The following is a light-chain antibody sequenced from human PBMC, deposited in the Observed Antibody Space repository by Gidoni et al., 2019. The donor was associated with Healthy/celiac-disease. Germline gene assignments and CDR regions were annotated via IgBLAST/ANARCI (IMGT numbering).Light chain of an antibody. CDR2: RNN. Sequence: HAGLTHPPSVSKGLRHTATLTCSGTSKNVRNQGAARLQQHQGHPPKLLSYRNNNRPSGIPERFSASRSGSTASLTITGRQAEDEADYYCSAWDSSLSARVFGRGTKLTVL. V-gene: IGLV10-54*04. CDR1: SKNVRNQG. J-gene: IGLJ3*02. CDR3: SAWDSSLSARV.